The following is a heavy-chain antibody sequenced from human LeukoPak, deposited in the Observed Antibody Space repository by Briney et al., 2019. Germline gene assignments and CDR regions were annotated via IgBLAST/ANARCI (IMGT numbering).Heavy chain of an antibody. J-gene: IGHJ4*02. D-gene: IGHD5-18*01. CDR2: IYVSGRI. CDR3: ESGTPQLWSSF. CDR1: GGSISNLY. V-gene: IGHV4-4*07. Sequence: SETLSLTCSVSGGSISNLYLSWIRQPAGKGLEWIGRIYVSGRIDYNPSLRSRVTMSVDTSKNQLSLRVRSVTAADTAVYYCESGTPQLWSSFWGQGTLVTVSS.